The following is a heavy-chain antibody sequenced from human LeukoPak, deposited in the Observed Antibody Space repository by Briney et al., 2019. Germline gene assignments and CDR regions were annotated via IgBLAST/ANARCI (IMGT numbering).Heavy chain of an antibody. J-gene: IGHJ3*02. CDR2: ITASSSST. D-gene: IGHD1-14*01. V-gene: IGHV3-23*01. CDR3: AKVPEGGDAFDI. Sequence: GGSLRLSCEASGFTFSNYGMSWVRQAPGKGLEWVSAITASSSSTHDADSVQGRFTISRDNSKNTLYLQMNSLRAEDTAVYYCAKVPEGGDAFDIWGQGTMVTVSS. CDR1: GFTFSNYG.